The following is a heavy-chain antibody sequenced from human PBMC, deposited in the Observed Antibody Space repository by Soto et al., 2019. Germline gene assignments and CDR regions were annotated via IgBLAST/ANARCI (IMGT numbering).Heavy chain of an antibody. CDR2: INQSGST. CDR1: GGSFGGYY. CDR3: ARGRYSDSSGFYDAFDI. Sequence: QVQLQQWGAGLLKPSETLSLTCAVYGGSFGGYYWNWIRLPPGKGLEWIGQINQSGSTNYSPSLKSRVTVSVDTSNNQFSLKLHSVTAADTAVYYCARGRYSDSSGFYDAFDIWGQGPMVTVSS. J-gene: IGHJ3*02. V-gene: IGHV4-34*01. D-gene: IGHD3-22*01.